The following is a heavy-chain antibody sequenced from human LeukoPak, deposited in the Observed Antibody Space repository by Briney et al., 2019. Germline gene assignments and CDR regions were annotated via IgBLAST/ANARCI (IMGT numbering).Heavy chain of an antibody. CDR2: INWNGGST. CDR3: ARDRLRYSSGWRRFDP. V-gene: IGHV3-20*01. D-gene: IGHD6-19*01. J-gene: IGHJ5*02. Sequence: GGSLRLSCAASGFTFDDYGMSWVRQAPGKGLEWVSGINWNGGSTGYADSVKGRFTISRDNAKNSLYLQMNSLRAEDTALYHCARDRLRYSSGWRRFDPWGQGTLVTVSS. CDR1: GFTFDDYG.